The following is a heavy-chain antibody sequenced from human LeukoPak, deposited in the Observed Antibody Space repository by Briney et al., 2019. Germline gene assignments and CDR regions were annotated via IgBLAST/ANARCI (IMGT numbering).Heavy chain of an antibody. CDR3: ARYNAAVAGYDY. CDR2: ISGSGGST. J-gene: IGHJ4*02. D-gene: IGHD6-19*01. CDR1: GFTFSSYA. V-gene: IGHV3-23*01. Sequence: GGSLRLSCAASGFTFSSYAMSWVRQAPGKGLEWVSGISGSGGSTYYADSVKGRFTISRDNSKNTLYLQMSSLRAEDTALYYCARYNAAVAGYDYWGQGTLVTVSS.